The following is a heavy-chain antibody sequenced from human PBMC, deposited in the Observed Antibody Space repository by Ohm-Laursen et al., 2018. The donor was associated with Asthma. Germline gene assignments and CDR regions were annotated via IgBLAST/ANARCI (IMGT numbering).Heavy chain of an antibody. CDR3: ARVFGDSYGYEYFQH. CDR1: GGSISSGDYY. J-gene: IGHJ1*01. Sequence: SQTLSLTCAVSGGSISSGDYYWSWIRQPPGKGLEWIGYIYYSGSTYYNPSLKSRVTISVDTSKNQFSLKLSSVTAADTAVYYCARVFGDSYGYEYFQHWGQGTLVTVSS. D-gene: IGHD5-18*01. V-gene: IGHV4-30-4*01. CDR2: IYYSGST.